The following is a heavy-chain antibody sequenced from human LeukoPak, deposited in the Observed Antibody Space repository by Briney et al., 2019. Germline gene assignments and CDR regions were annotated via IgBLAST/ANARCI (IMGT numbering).Heavy chain of an antibody. CDR1: GFTFSTHW. V-gene: IGHV3-7*05. CDR3: ARGHYGMGV. CDR2: IKPDGSEK. J-gene: IGHJ6*02. Sequence: GGSLRLSCEASGFTFSTHWMTWVRQAPGKRLEWVASIKPDGSEKYYVDSVKGRFTFSRDNAQESLYLQMNSLTAEDAAVYYCARGHYGMGVWSQGTTVTVSS.